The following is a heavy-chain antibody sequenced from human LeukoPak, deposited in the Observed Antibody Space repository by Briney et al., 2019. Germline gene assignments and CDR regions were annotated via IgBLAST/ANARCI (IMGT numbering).Heavy chain of an antibody. CDR1: GGSFSGYY. CDR2: INHSGST. CDR3: ARVPYYYDSSVYAFDI. V-gene: IGHV4-34*01. D-gene: IGHD3-22*01. J-gene: IGHJ3*02. Sequence: SETLSLTCAVYGGSFSGYYWSWIRQPPGKGLEWIGEINHSGSTNYNPSLKSRVTISADTSKNQFSLKLSSVTAADTAVYYCARVPYYYDSSVYAFDIWGQGTMVTVSS.